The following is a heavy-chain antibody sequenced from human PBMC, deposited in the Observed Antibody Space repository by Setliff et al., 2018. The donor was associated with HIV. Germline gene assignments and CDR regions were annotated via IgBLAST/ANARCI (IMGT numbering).Heavy chain of an antibody. CDR2: IVVGSGNT. CDR3: AAGTYYYGSGSRSRSPFDY. CDR1: GFTFTSSA. J-gene: IGHJ4*02. Sequence: SVKVSCKASGFTFTSSAVQWVRQARGQRLEWIGWIVVGSGNTNYAQKFQERVTITRDMSTSTAYMELSSLRSEDTAVYYCAAGTYYYGSGSRSRSPFDYWGQGTLVTAPQ. D-gene: IGHD3-10*01. V-gene: IGHV1-58*01.